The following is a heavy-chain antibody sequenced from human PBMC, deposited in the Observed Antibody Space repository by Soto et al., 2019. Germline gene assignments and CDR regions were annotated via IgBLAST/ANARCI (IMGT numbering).Heavy chain of an antibody. D-gene: IGHD6-13*01. CDR3: ARHPERIAEIGWFDP. V-gene: IGHV3-48*01. CDR1: GFTFSSCS. CDR2: ISSSSSII. J-gene: IGHJ5*02. Sequence: EVQLVESGGGLVQPGGYLRLSCAASGFTFSSCSMNWVRQAPGKGLEWVSYISSSSSIIYYADSVKGRFTISRDNAKNPLYLQMNSLSAEDTAVYYCARHPERIAEIGWFDPWGQGTLVTVSS.